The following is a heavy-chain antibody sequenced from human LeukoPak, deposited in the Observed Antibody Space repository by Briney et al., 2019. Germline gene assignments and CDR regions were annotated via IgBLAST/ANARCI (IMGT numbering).Heavy chain of an antibody. CDR1: GFTFSSYS. J-gene: IGHJ4*02. CDR3: ASVSDYGDGFDY. V-gene: IGHV3-21*01. D-gene: IGHD4-17*01. CDR2: ISSSSSYI. Sequence: GGSLRLSCAASGFTFSSYSMNWVRQAPGKGLEWVSSISSSSSYIYYADSVRGRFTISRDNAKNSLYLQMNSLRAEDTAVYYCASVSDYGDGFDYWGQGTLVTVSS.